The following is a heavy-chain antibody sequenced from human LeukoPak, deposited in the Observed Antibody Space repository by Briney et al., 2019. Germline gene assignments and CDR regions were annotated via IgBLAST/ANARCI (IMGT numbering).Heavy chain of an antibody. J-gene: IGHJ4*02. CDR1: GGSISSSNYY. CDR3: VSGRQVGFYYGSGRPPLFDF. V-gene: IGHV4-39*07. CDR2: IYYSGST. Sequence: PSETLSLTCTVSGGSISSSNYYWGWIRQPPGKGLEWIGSIYYSGSTYYNPSLQSRLTMSLDTPKNQFSLNLSSVTAADTAVYYCVSGRQVGFYYGSGRPPLFDFWGQGTLGIVSS. D-gene: IGHD3-10*01.